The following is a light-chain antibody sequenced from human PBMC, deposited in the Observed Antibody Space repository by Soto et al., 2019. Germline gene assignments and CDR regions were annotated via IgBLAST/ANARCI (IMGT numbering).Light chain of an antibody. J-gene: IGLJ1*01. CDR2: RNN. CDR3: AAWDDSLSGQV. CDR1: SSNIGSNY. V-gene: IGLV1-47*01. Sequence: QSVLTQPPSASGTPGQRVTISCSGSSSNIGSNYVYWYQQLPGTAPKLLIYRNNQRPSGVPDRFSGSKSGTSASLAISGLRSEDEGDYYCAAWDDSLSGQVFGTGTKLTV.